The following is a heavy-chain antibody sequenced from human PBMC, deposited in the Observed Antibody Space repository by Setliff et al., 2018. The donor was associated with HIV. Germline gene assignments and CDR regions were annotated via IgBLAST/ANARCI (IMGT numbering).Heavy chain of an antibody. CDR2: VDPEDDKT. D-gene: IGHD2-15*01. V-gene: IGHV1-69-2*01. CDR1: KYTFTDYY. CDR3: VTGEGLRF. J-gene: IGHJ4*02. Sequence: ASVKVACKASKYTFTDYYMHWVQQAPGKGLEWMGRVDPEDDKTIYAEKFQGRVTMTTATSSDTAYLYLSSLRSEDTAVYYCVTGEGLRFWGQGTLVTVSS.